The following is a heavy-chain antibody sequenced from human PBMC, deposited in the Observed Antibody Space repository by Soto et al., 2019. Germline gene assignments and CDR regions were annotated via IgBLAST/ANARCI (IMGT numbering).Heavy chain of an antibody. D-gene: IGHD3-9*01. CDR3: AGSQARRLYDILTGYYNAVWFDP. CDR2: IYYSGST. CDR1: GGSISSYY. J-gene: IGHJ5*02. V-gene: IGHV4-59*01. Sequence: SETLSLTCTVSGGSISSYYWSWIRQPPGKGLEWIGYIYYSGSTNYNPSLKSRVTISVDTSKNQFSLKLSSVTAADTAVYYCAGSQARRLYDILTGYYNAVWFDPWGQGTLVTVSS.